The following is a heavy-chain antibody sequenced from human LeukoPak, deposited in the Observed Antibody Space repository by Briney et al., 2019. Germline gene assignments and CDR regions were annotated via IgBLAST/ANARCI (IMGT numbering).Heavy chain of an antibody. CDR3: AREKTL. CDR2: IYSAGGT. Sequence: GGSLRLSCAASGFTVSSNYMSWVRQAPGKGLEWVSLIYSAGGTYYADSVKGRFTISRDNSKNTVYLQMNSLRAEDTAVYYCAREKTLWGQGTLVTVSS. V-gene: IGHV3-53*01. J-gene: IGHJ4*02. CDR1: GFTVSSNY.